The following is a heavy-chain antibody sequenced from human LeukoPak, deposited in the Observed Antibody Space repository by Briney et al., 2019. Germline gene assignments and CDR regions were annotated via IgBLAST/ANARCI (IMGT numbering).Heavy chain of an antibody. CDR2: ISYDGSNK. V-gene: IGHV3-30*04. J-gene: IGHJ6*03. D-gene: IGHD6-19*01. CDR3: ARDGLPIAVADYYYYMDV. Sequence: GGSLRLSCAASGFTFSSYAMHWVRQAPGKGLEWVAVISYDGSNKYYADSVKGRFTISRDNSKNTLYLQMNSLRAEDTAVYYCARDGLPIAVADYYYYMDVWGKGTTVTVSS. CDR1: GFTFSSYA.